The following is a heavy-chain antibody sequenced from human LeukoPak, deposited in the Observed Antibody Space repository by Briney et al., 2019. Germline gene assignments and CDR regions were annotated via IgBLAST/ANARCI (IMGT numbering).Heavy chain of an antibody. D-gene: IGHD3-10*01. CDR1: GYTFTNHG. J-gene: IGHJ3*02. CDR3: ARKNSGSKDDAFDI. Sequence: APVKVSCKASGYTFTNHGISWVRQAPGQGLEWVGWISDHSRDGHYAQKFQGRVTMTSDTSATTAYMELRSLRSDDSAVYYCARKNSGSKDDAFDIWGQGTMVTVSA. CDR2: ISDHSRDG. V-gene: IGHV1-18*01.